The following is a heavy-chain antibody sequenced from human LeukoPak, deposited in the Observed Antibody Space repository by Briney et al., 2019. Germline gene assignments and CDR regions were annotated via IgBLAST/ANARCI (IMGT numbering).Heavy chain of an antibody. D-gene: IGHD3-16*02. CDR1: GGSFSGYY. CDR3: ARGRYLPLYFNY. J-gene: IGHJ4*02. Sequence: SETLSLTCAVYGGSFSGYYWSWIRQPPGKGLEWIGEINHSGSTNYNPSLKSRVTISVDTSKNQYSLKLTSVTAADTAVYYCARGRYLPLYFNYWGQGTLVTVSS. CDR2: INHSGST. V-gene: IGHV4-34*01.